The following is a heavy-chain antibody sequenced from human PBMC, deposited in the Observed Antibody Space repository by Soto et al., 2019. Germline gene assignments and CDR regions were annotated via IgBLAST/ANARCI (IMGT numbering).Heavy chain of an antibody. CDR3: ARPGLRYFDWLFPRYYMDV. CDR1: GFTFCGYY. J-gene: IGHJ6*03. D-gene: IGHD3-9*01. Sequence: AGGSMTLSCAASGFTFCGYYMNWIRQAPGKGLEWVSYISSSGSTIYYADSVEGRFTISRDNAKNSLYLQMNSLRAEDTAVYYCARPGLRYFDWLFPRYYMDVWGKGTTVTVSS. CDR2: ISSSGSTI. V-gene: IGHV3-11*01.